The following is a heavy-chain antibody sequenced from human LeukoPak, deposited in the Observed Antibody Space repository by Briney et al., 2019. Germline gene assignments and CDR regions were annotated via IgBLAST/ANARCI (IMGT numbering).Heavy chain of an antibody. V-gene: IGHV3-9*03. CDR3: AKDVTRDYYYMDV. D-gene: IGHD2-21*02. CDR2: ICWNSGSI. J-gene: IGHJ6*03. CDR1: GFTFDDYA. Sequence: GGSLRLSCAASGFTFDDYAMHWVRQAPGKGLEWVSGICWNSGSIGYADSVKGRFTISRDNAKNSLYLQMNSLRAEDMALYYCAKDVTRDYYYMDVWGKGTTVTVSS.